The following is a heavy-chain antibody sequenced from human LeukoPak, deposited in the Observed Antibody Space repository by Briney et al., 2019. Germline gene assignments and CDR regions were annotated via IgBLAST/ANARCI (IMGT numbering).Heavy chain of an antibody. CDR2: IYTSGST. Sequence: PSETLSLTCTVSGGSISSYYWSWIRQPAGKGLEWIGRIYTSGSTNYNPSLKSRVTMSVDTSKNQFSLKLSSVTAGDTAVYYCAREGSSSWYGWFDPWGQGTLVTVSS. CDR3: AREGSSSWYGWFDP. CDR1: GGSISSYY. V-gene: IGHV4-4*07. J-gene: IGHJ5*02. D-gene: IGHD6-13*01.